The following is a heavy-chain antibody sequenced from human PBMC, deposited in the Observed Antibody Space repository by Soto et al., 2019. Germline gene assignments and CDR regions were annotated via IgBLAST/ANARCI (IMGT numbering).Heavy chain of an antibody. V-gene: IGHV3-30-3*01. Sequence: ALRLSCAASGFTFSSYAMHWVRQAPGKGLEWVAVISYDGSNKYYADSVKGRFTISRDNSKNTLYLQMNSLRAEDTAVYYCARGGYSSGWYGTFDYWGQGTLVTVSS. CDR1: GFTFSSYA. J-gene: IGHJ4*02. CDR3: ARGGYSSGWYGTFDY. D-gene: IGHD6-19*01. CDR2: ISYDGSNK.